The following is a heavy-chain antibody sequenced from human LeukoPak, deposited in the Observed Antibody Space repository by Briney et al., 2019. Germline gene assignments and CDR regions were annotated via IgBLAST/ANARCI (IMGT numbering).Heavy chain of an antibody. CDR3: AKDPQTQSGWFDP. D-gene: IGHD3-10*01. V-gene: IGHV3-53*01. J-gene: IGHJ5*02. CDR2: IYSGGST. Sequence: GGSLRLSCAASGFSVSNNYMAWVRQAPGKGLEWVSFIYSGGSTYYADSVKGRFTISRDNSKNTLFLQMNSLRAEDTAVYYCAKDPQTQSGWFDPWGQGTLVTVSS. CDR1: GFSVSNNY.